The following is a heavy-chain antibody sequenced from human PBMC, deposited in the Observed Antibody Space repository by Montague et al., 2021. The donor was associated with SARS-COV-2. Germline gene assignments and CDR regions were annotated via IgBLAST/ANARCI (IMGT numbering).Heavy chain of an antibody. Sequence: SETLSLTCTVSGASISPYYWSWIRQPPGKGLEWIGHIYYTGSTNYNSSLKSRLTISVDTSKNQFSLKVTSVTPADTAVYYCARVGWELRVGYYYFDYWGQGTLVTVSS. V-gene: IGHV4-59*01. J-gene: IGHJ4*02. CDR3: ARVGWELRVGYYYFDY. CDR1: GASISPYY. CDR2: IYYTGST. D-gene: IGHD1-26*01.